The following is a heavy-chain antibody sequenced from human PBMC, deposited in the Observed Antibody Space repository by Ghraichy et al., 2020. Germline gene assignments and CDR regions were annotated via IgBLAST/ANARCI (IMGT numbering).Heavy chain of an antibody. J-gene: IGHJ5*02. V-gene: IGHV4-4*07. CDR2: IYTSGST. CDR1: GGSISSYY. D-gene: IGHD6-13*01. Sequence: SETLSLTCTVSGGSISSYYWSWIRQPAGKGLEWIGRIYTSGSTNYNPSLKSRVTMSVDTSKNQFSLKLSSVTAADTAVYYCARVQGIAAAGTSWFDPWGQGTLVTVSS. CDR3: ARVQGIAAAGTSWFDP.